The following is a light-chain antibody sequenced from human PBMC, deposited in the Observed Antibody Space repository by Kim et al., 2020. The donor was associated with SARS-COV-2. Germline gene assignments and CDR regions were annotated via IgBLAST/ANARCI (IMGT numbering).Light chain of an antibody. Sequence: DIQMTQSPSSLSASVGDRVTITCRPSEYIATYLNWYQHKPGKAPKLLIFAASSLQSGVPSRFGGSGSGTDFTLSISSLQPEDFATYYCQQTYRFSRTFGQGTKLEIK. CDR1: EYIATY. CDR2: AAS. J-gene: IGKJ1*01. V-gene: IGKV1-39*01. CDR3: QQTYRFSRT.